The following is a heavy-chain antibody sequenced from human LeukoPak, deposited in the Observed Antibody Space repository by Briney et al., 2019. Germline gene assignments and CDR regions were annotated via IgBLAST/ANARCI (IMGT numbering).Heavy chain of an antibody. CDR3: ARVFWETVNTGYYSDF. CDR1: EFVFSSHA. Sequence: GGSLRLSCVASEFVFSSHAMIWVRQAPGKGLEWISSITSSSSDIFYADSVRGRFTISRDNANNALHLQMISLRAEDTAVYYCARVFWETVNTGYYSDFWGQGTLVTVSS. V-gene: IGHV3-21*01. CDR2: ITSSSSDI. D-gene: IGHD3-22*01. J-gene: IGHJ4*02.